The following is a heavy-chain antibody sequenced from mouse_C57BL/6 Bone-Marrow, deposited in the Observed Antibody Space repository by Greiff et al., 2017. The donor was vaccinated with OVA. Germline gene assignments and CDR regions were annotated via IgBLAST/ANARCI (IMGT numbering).Heavy chain of an antibody. V-gene: IGHV1-59*01. CDR3: ARSDYDWAMDY. D-gene: IGHD2-4*01. CDR1: GYTFTSYW. Sequence: QVHVKQPGAELVRPGTSVKLSCKASGYTFTSYWMHWVKQRPGQGLEWIGVIDPSDSYTNYNQKFKGKATLTVDTSSSTAYMQLSSLTSEDSAVYYCARSDYDWAMDYWGQGTSVTVSS. CDR2: IDPSDSYT. J-gene: IGHJ4*01.